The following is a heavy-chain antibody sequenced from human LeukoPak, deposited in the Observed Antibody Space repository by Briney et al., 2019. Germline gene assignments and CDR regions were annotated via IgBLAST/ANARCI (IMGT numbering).Heavy chain of an antibody. CDR2: ISGSGGST. J-gene: IGHJ3*02. CDR3: AGTYYDSSGYPNDIYHDAFDI. D-gene: IGHD3-22*01. Sequence: PGGSLRLSCAASGFTFSSYGMSWVRQAPGKGLEWVSAISGSGGSTYYADSVKGRFTISRDNSKNTLYLQMNSLRAEDTAVYYCAGTYYDSSGYPNDIYHDAFDIWGQGTMVTVSS. V-gene: IGHV3-23*01. CDR1: GFTFSSYG.